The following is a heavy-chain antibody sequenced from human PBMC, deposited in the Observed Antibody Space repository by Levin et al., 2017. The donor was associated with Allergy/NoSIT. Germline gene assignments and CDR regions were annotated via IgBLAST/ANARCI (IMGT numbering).Heavy chain of an antibody. J-gene: IGHJ6*01. Sequence: ASVKVSCKTSGYTFSNFGITWVRQASGQGPEWVGWIGGHNGYSKYAQKFQGLVTLTTDPSTSTAYMELKSLRSDDTGIYYCARNGTGGPDHDHQPLDVWGQGTTVTVSS. D-gene: IGHD2-2*01. CDR2: IGGHNGYS. CDR1: GYTFSNFG. V-gene: IGHV1-18*01. CDR3: ARNGTGGPDHDHQPLDV.